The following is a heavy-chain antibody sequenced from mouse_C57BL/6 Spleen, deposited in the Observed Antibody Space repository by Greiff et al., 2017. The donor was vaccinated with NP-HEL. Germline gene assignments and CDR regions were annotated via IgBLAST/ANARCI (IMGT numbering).Heavy chain of an antibody. CDR1: GYTFTDYY. CDR2: INPNNGGT. J-gene: IGHJ2*01. Sequence: EVKLQQSGPELVKPGASVKISCKASGYTFTDYYMNWVKQSHGKSLEWIGDINPNNGGTSYNQKFKGKATLTVDKSSSTAYMELRSLTSEDSAVYYCARDDYDEGGFDYWGQGTTLTVSS. CDR3: ARDDYDEGGFDY. V-gene: IGHV1-26*01. D-gene: IGHD2-4*01.